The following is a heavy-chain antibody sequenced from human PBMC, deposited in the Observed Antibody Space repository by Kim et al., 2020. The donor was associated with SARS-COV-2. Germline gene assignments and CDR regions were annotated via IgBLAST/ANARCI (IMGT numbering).Heavy chain of an antibody. V-gene: IGHV3-23*01. J-gene: IGHJ4*02. D-gene: IGHD3-16*01. CDR3: AKDPRGGGYFDY. Sequence: YYADSVKGRFTISRDNSKNTLYLQMKSLRAEDTAVYYCAKDPRGGGYFDYWGQGTLVTVSS.